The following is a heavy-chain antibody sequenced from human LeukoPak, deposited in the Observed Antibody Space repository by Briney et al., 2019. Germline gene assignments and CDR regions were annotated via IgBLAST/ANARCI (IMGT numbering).Heavy chain of an antibody. D-gene: IGHD4-17*01. CDR1: GGTFSSYA. J-gene: IGHJ4*02. CDR2: IIPIFGTA. Sequence: SVKVSCKASGGTFSSYAISWVRQAPGQGLEWMGGIIPIFGTANYAQKFQGRVTITADKSTSTAYMELSSLRSEDTAVYYCARDRTDYGRPIDYWGQGTLVTVSS. V-gene: IGHV1-69*06. CDR3: ARDRTDYGRPIDY.